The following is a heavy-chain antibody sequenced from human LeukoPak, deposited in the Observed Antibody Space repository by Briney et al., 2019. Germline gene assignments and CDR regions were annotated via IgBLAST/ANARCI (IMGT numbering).Heavy chain of an antibody. D-gene: IGHD3-10*01. CDR3: VKDHSAKGYYFDY. CDR2: IRYDGSNK. V-gene: IGHV3-30*02. J-gene: IGHJ4*02. Sequence: GGSLRLSCAASGFTFSSYGMHWVRQAPGKGLEWVAFIRYDGSNKYYADSVKGRFTISRDNSKNTLYLQMNSLRAEDTAVYYCVKDHSAKGYYFDYWGQGTLVTVSS. CDR1: GFTFSSYG.